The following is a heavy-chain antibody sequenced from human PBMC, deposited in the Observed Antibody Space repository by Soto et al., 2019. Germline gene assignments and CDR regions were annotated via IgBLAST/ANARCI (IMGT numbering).Heavy chain of an antibody. J-gene: IGHJ6*02. CDR3: AQATVTTSASGYYCYGMDA. V-gene: IGHV1-69*12. CDR2: IIPIFGTA. D-gene: IGHD4-17*01. Sequence: QVQLVQSGAEVKKPGSSVKVSCKASAGTFSSYAISWVRQAPGQGLEWMGGIIPIFGTAKYAQEFQGRVTITADESTRTAYMELSSLRSEDTAVYYCAQATVTTSASGYYCYGMDAWGQGTTVTVSS. CDR1: AGTFSSYA.